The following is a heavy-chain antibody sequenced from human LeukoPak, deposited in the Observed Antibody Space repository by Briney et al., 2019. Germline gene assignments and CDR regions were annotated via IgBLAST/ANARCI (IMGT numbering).Heavy chain of an antibody. CDR1: GFTFSSYS. CDR3: ARDRASSPFDY. CDR2: ISSSSSYI. D-gene: IGHD6-13*01. V-gene: IGHV3-21*01. Sequence: GGSLRLSCAASGFTFSSYSLNLVRQAPGKGVEWVSSISSSSSYIYYADSVKGRFTISRDNAKNSLYLQMNSLRAEDTAVYYCARDRASSPFDYWGQGTLVTVSS. J-gene: IGHJ4*02.